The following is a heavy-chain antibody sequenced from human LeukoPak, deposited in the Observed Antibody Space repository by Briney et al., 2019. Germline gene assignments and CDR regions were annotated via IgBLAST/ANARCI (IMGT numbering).Heavy chain of an antibody. D-gene: IGHD2-2*01. CDR3: ARHIGYCSSTSCFSYYYYGMDV. CDR2: IYYSGST. CDR1: GGSISSYY. J-gene: IGHJ6*02. Sequence: PSETLSLTCTVSGGSISSYYWSWIRQPPGKGLEWIGYIYYSGSTNYNPSLKSRVTISVDTSKNQFSLKLSSVTAADTAVYYCARHIGYCSSTSCFSYYYYGMDVWGQGTTVTVSS. V-gene: IGHV4-59*08.